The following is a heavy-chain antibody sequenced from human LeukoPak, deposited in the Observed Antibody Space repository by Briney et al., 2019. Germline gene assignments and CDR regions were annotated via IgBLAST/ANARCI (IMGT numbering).Heavy chain of an antibody. D-gene: IGHD6-13*01. V-gene: IGHV3-30*18. J-gene: IGHJ6*02. CDR3: AKTGSSWAHYGMDV. Sequence: GGSLRLSCAASGFTFSSYGMHWVRQAPGKGLEWVAVISYDGSNKYYADSVKGRFTISRDNSKNTLYLQTNSLRAEDTAVYYCAKTGSSWAHYGMDVWGQGTTVTVSS. CDR1: GFTFSSYG. CDR2: ISYDGSNK.